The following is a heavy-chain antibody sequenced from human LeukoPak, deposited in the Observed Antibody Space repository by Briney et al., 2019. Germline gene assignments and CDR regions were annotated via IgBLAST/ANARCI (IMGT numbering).Heavy chain of an antibody. Sequence: PSQTLSLTCTVSGGSTSSGGYYWSWIRQHPGKGLEWIGYIYYSGLTYYNPFLGRRVTVSLDTSRNQFSLKLTSVTGADTAVYYCARERTYFGSGSYPDSWGQGTLVTVSS. CDR1: GGSTSSGGYY. CDR2: IYYSGLT. D-gene: IGHD3-10*01. CDR3: ARERTYFGSGSYPDS. V-gene: IGHV4-31*03. J-gene: IGHJ4*02.